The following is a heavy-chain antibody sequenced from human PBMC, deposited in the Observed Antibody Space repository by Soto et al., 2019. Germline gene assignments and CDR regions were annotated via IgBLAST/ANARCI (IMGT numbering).Heavy chain of an antibody. J-gene: IGHJ4*02. CDR2: ISAYNGNT. V-gene: IGHV1-18*01. Sequence: ASVKVSCKASGYTFTSYGISWVRQAPGQGLEWMGWISAYNGNTNYAQKLQGRVTMTTDTSTSTAYMELRSLRSDDTAVYYCARVRAALGGTATPLLFWGQGTLVTVSS. CDR3: ARVRAALGGTATPLLF. D-gene: IGHD4-17*01. CDR1: GYTFTSYG.